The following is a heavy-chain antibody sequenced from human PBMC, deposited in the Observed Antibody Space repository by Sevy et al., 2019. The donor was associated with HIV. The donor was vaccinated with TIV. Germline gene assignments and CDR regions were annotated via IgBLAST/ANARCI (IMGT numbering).Heavy chain of an antibody. V-gene: IGHV4-38-2*02. Sequence: SETLSLTCTVSCYSISSGYYWAWIRQPPGKGLEWIANDYHSDIFYSSSLRSRVTISVDTSKNLFFLKLTSVTAADTALYYCARSGRSPLGAFDMWGHGTMVTVSS. D-gene: IGHD3-10*01. CDR1: CYSISSGYY. CDR3: ARSGRSPLGAFDM. J-gene: IGHJ3*02. CDR2: DYHSDI.